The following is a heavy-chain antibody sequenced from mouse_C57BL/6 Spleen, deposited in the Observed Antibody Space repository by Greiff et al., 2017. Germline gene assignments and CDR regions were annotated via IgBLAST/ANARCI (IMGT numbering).Heavy chain of an antibody. D-gene: IGHD2-4*01. CDR1: GYTFTSYW. J-gene: IGHJ1*03. Sequence: QVQLKQPGAELVKPGASVKLSCKASGYTFTSYWMHWVKQRPGRGLEWIGRIDPNSGGTKYNEKFKSKATLTVDKPSSTAYMQLSSLTSEDSAVYYCAREVYYDYDGGYFDVWGKGTTVTVSS. CDR3: AREVYYDYDGGYFDV. V-gene: IGHV1-72*01. CDR2: IDPNSGGT.